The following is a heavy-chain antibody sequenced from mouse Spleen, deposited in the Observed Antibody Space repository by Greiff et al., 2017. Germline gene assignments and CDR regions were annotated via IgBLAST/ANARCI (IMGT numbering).Heavy chain of an antibody. CDR2: IDPSDSYT. Sequence: QVQLKQPGAELVMPGASVKLSCKASGYTFTSYWMHWVKQRPGQGLEWIGEIDPSDSYTNYNQKFKGKATLTVDKSSSTAYMQLSSLTSEDSAVYYCARRGAQARYFDYWGQGTTLTVSS. J-gene: IGHJ2*01. V-gene: IGHV1-69*01. CDR3: ARRGAQARYFDY. CDR1: GYTFTSYW. D-gene: IGHD3-2*02.